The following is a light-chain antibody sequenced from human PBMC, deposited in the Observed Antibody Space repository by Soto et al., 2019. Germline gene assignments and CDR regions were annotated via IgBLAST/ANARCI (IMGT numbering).Light chain of an antibody. CDR1: SSDIGRYSF. J-gene: IGLJ1*01. Sequence: QSVLTQPASMSGSPGQSITISCTGTSSDIGRYSFVSWYQHHPAKAPKLIIYEATKRPSGVSYRFSGSKSGNTASLTISGLQAEDEADYYCTSYTITSPYVFGTGTKVTVL. V-gene: IGLV2-14*01. CDR2: EAT. CDR3: TSYTITSPYV.